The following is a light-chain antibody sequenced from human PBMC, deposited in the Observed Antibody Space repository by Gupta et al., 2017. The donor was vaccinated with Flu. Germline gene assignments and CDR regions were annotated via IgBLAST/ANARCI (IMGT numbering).Light chain of an antibody. J-gene: IGLJ3*02. CDR2: EGS. V-gene: IGLV2-23*01. Sequence: QSAPTPPASVSGSPGQSITISCTGTSSDVGSYNLVSWYQQHPGKAPKLMIYEGSKRPSGVSNRFSGSKSDNTASLTISGLQAEDEADYYCCSSAGSSTFWVFGGGTKLTVL. CDR1: SSDVGSYNL. CDR3: CSSAGSSTFWV.